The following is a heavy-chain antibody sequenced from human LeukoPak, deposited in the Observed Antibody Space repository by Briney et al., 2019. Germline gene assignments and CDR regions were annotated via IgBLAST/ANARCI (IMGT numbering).Heavy chain of an antibody. V-gene: IGHV4-59*01. CDR2: IYYSGST. CDR1: GGSISSYY. CDR3: ARGMGYFDSSGYYHDYGMDV. D-gene: IGHD3-22*01. J-gene: IGHJ6*02. Sequence: NPSETLSLTCTVSGGSISSYYWSWIRQPPGKGLEWIGYIYYSGSTNYNPSLKSRVTISVDTSKNQFSLKLSSVTAADTAVYYCARGMGYFDSSGYYHDYGMDVWGQGTTVTVSS.